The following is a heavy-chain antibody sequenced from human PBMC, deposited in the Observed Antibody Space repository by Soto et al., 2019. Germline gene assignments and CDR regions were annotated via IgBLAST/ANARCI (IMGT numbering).Heavy chain of an antibody. CDR3: ARDGVYSAVAGTMVYYYYMDV. D-gene: IGHD6-19*01. J-gene: IGHJ6*03. CDR2: TRNKANSYTT. V-gene: IGHV3-72*01. Sequence: EVQLVESGGGLVQPGGSLRLSCAASGFTFSDHYMDWVRQAPGKGLEWVGRTRNKANSYTTEYAASVKGRFTISRDDSKNSLYLQMNSLKTEDTAVYYCARDGVYSAVAGTMVYYYYMDVWGKGTTVTVSS. CDR1: GFTFSDHY.